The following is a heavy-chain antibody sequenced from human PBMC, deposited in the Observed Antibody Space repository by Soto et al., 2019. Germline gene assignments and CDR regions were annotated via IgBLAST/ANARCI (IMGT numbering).Heavy chain of an antibody. CDR3: ARGHIVVVTATPRYYSYYGMDV. CDR1: GDTFSSYA. Sequence: SSVKVYCKASGDTFSSYAISWVRQAHGQGLEWLGGIIPIFGTANYAQKFQGRVTITADESTSTAYMELSSLRSEDTAVYYCARGHIVVVTATPRYYSYYGMDVWGQGTTVTVSS. D-gene: IGHD2-21*02. CDR2: IIPIFGTA. J-gene: IGHJ6*02. V-gene: IGHV1-69*01.